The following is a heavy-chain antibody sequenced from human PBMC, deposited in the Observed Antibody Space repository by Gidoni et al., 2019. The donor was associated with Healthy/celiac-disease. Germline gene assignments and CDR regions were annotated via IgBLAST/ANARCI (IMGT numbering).Heavy chain of an antibody. CDR3: ARDQGGPYGGNLDY. CDR2: IYTSGST. J-gene: IGHJ4*02. Sequence: QVQLQESGPGLVKPSQTLSLTCTVSGGSISSGSYYWSWIRQPAGKGLEWIGRIYTSGSTNYNPSLKSRVTISVDTSKNQFSLKLSSVTAADTAVYYCARDQGGPYGGNLDYWGQGTLVTVSS. V-gene: IGHV4-61*02. D-gene: IGHD2-15*01. CDR1: GGSISSGSYY.